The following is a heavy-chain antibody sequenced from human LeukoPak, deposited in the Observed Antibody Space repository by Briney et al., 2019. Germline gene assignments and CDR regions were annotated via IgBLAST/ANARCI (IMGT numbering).Heavy chain of an antibody. CDR3: ARSYSSGWSGIDY. J-gene: IGHJ4*02. D-gene: IGHD6-19*01. CDR2: TYYSGST. CDR1: GGSISSYY. V-gene: IGHV4-59*01. Sequence: PSETLSLTCTVSGGSISSYYWSWIRQPPGKGLEWIGYTYYSGSTNYNPSLKSRVTISVDTSKNQFSLKLSSVTAADTAVYYCARSYSSGWSGIDYWGQGTLVTVSS.